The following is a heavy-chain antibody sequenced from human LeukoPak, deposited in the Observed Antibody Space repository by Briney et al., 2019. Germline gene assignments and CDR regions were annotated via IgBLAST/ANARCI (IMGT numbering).Heavy chain of an antibody. Sequence: GGSLRLSCAASGFTFSSYAMSWVRQAPGKGLEWVSAISGSGGSTYYADSVKGRFTISRDNSKNTLYLQMNSLRAEDTAVYYCATGLDFWSGYSSADYWGQGTLVTVSS. CDR3: ATGLDFWSGYSSADY. V-gene: IGHV3-23*01. CDR1: GFTFSSYA. D-gene: IGHD3-3*01. CDR2: ISGSGGST. J-gene: IGHJ4*02.